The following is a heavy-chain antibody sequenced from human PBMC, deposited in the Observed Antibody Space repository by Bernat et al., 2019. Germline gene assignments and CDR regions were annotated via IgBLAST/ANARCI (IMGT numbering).Heavy chain of an antibody. D-gene: IGHD3-22*01. CDR2: IKSKTDGGTT. Sequence: EVQLVESGGGLVKPGGSLRLSCAASGFTFTNAWMNWVRQAPGKGLEWVGRIKSKTDGGTTDYAAPVTGRFTISRDDSKNTLYLQMNSLKTEDTAVYYCTTDGIVVVTKALDNWGQGTLVTVSS. J-gene: IGHJ4*02. V-gene: IGHV3-15*07. CDR1: GFTFTNAW. CDR3: TTDGIVVVTKALDN.